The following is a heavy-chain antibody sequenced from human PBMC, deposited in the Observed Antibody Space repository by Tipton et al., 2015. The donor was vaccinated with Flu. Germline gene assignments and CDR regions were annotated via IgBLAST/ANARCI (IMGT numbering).Heavy chain of an antibody. Sequence: LRLSCAVSGGSVSSGGYSWNWIRQPPGKGLEWIGFIYHSGSAYYTPSLKSRVTISLDRSKNQFSLKLNSVTAADTAVYYCASTYYDYIWGSYRYDYWGQGTLVTVSS. CDR3: ASTYYDYIWGSYRYDY. J-gene: IGHJ4*02. CDR2: IYHSGSA. V-gene: IGHV4-30-2*01. CDR1: GGSVSSGGYS. D-gene: IGHD3-16*02.